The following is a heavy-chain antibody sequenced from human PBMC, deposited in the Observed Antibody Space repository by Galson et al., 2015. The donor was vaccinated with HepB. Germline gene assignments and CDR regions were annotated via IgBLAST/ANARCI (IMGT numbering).Heavy chain of an antibody. CDR2: INPSGGYT. D-gene: IGHD1-26*01. Sequence: SVKVSCKASGYTFTSNYIHWVRQAPGQGLEWMGLINPSGGYTNYAQHFQGRVTMTRDTSTSTVYMEVSSLRSDDTAVYYCAREWSLRGAFDIWGQGTMVTVSS. J-gene: IGHJ3*02. CDR1: GYTFTSNY. V-gene: IGHV1-46*01. CDR3: AREWSLRGAFDI.